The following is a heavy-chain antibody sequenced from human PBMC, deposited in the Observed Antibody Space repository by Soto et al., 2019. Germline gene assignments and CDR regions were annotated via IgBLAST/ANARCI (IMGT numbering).Heavy chain of an antibody. V-gene: IGHV3-11*06. CDR1: GLTFRDYY. CDR3: ARRGTGYHYDLSGQDF. CDR2: ISPTSSYT. J-gene: IGHJ4*02. D-gene: IGHD3-22*01. Sequence: GVSLRLSCAASGLTFRDYYMRWIRQAPGKGLEWVSYISPTSSYTDYVDSVKGRFTISRDDAKNSLYLDMNSLGIEDTAVYYCARRGTGYHYDLSGQDFWCQGTLVTVSS.